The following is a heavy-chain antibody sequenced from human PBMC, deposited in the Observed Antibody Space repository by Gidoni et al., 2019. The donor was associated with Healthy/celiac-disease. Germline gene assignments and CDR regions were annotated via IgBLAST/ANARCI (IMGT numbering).Heavy chain of an antibody. D-gene: IGHD2-2*01. J-gene: IGHJ3*02. V-gene: IGHV4-4*02. CDR3: ARFTAPLGEDCSSTSCYQDAFDI. CDR2: IYHSGST. Sequence: QVQLQESGPGLVKPSGTLSLTCAGSGGSISSSNWWSWVRQPPGKGLEWIGEIYHSGSTNYNPSLKSRVTISVDKSKNQFSLKLSSVTAADTAVYYCARFTAPLGEDCSSTSCYQDAFDIWGQGTMVTVSS. CDR1: GGSISSSNW.